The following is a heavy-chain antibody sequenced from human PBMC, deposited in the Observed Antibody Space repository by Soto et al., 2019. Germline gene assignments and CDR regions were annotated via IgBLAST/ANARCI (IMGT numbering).Heavy chain of an antibody. D-gene: IGHD5-12*01. V-gene: IGHV1-69*13. CDR2: IIPIFGTA. J-gene: IGHJ6*02. CDR1: GYSFTDYH. CDR3: ARDRPQSGDGYNLSYYYYYGMDV. Sequence: GASVKVSCKASGYSFTDYHIHWVRQAPGQGLEWMGGIIPIFGTANYAQKFQGRVTITADESTSTAYMELSSLRSEDTAVYYCARDRPQSGDGYNLSYYYYYGMDVWGQGTTVTVSS.